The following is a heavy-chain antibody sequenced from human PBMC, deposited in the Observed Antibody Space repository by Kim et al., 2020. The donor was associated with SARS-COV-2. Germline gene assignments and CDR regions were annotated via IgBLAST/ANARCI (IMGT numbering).Heavy chain of an antibody. V-gene: IGHV4-34*01. Sequence: SETLSLTCAVYGGSFSGYYWSWIRQPPGKGLEWIGEINHSGSTNYNPSLKSRVTISVDTSKNQFSLKLSSVTAADTAVYYCARGRPYENYDCWSGYYVFAYWGQGTLVTVSS. D-gene: IGHD3-3*01. CDR3: ARGRPYENYDCWSGYYVFAY. CDR1: GGSFSGYY. CDR2: INHSGST. J-gene: IGHJ4*02.